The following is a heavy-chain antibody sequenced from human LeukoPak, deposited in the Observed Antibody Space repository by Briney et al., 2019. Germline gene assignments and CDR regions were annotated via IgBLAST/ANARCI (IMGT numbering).Heavy chain of an antibody. CDR3: ARDKVTY. J-gene: IGHJ4*02. CDR1: GFTFSNYW. V-gene: IGHV3-7*01. Sequence: GGSLRLSCAASGFTFSNYWMSWVRQAPGKGLEWVAHISKDGSEIYYVDSVKGRFTISRDNAKSSLSLQMNSLRVEDTAVYYCARDKVTYWGQGILVTVSS. CDR2: ISKDGSEI.